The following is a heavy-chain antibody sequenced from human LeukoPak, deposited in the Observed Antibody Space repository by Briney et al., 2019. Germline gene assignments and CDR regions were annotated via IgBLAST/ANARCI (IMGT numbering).Heavy chain of an antibody. CDR1: GFIFSKYW. Sequence: GGSLRLSCAASGFIFSKYWMSWVRQAPGKGLEWVANIKQDGSEKYYVDSVKGRFTISRDNAKNSLYLQMNSLRAEDTAVYYCARGGGEFDPWGQGTLVTVSS. CDR2: IKQDGSEK. CDR3: ARGGGEFDP. J-gene: IGHJ5*02. D-gene: IGHD2-21*01. V-gene: IGHV3-7*03.